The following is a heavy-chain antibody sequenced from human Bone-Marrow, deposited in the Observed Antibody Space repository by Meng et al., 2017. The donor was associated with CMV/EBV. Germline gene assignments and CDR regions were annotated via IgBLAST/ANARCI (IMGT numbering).Heavy chain of an antibody. Sequence: GESLKISCAASGFTFSCYWMSWVRQAPGKGLEWVANIKQDGSEKYYVDSVKGRFTISRDNAKNSLYLQMNSLRAEDTAVYYCARELERGLPDYWGQGTLVTVSS. J-gene: IGHJ4*02. V-gene: IGHV3-7*01. CDR1: GFTFSCYW. CDR2: IKQDGSEK. CDR3: ARELERGLPDY.